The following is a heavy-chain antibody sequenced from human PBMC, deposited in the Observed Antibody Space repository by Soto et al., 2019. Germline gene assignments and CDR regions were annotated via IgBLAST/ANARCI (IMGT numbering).Heavy chain of an antibody. CDR3: ARDWGGRKFDY. V-gene: IGHV4-59*01. Sequence: SETLSLTCTVSGGSITSGSWSWVRQSPGKGLEWIGYIYYGGNTDYNPSLESRVTISLDSSKNQFSLKVRSVTAADTAVYYCARDWGGRKFDYWGQGALVTVSS. CDR2: IYYGGNT. CDR1: GGSITSGS. J-gene: IGHJ4*02. D-gene: IGHD3-16*01.